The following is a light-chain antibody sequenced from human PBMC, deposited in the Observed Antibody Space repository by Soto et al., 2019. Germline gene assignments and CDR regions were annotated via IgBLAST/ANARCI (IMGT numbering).Light chain of an antibody. J-gene: IGLJ1*01. CDR1: SSDVGSYNL. Sequence: QSVLTQPASVSGSPGQSITISCTGTSSDVGSYNLVSWYQQHPVKAPKLMIYEVSKRPSGVSNRFSGSQSGNTASLTISGLQAEDEADYYCCSYAGSSTYVFGTGTKVTVL. CDR3: CSYAGSSTYV. V-gene: IGLV2-23*02. CDR2: EVS.